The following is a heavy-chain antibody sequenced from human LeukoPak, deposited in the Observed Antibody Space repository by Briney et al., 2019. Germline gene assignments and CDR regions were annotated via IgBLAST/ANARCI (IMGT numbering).Heavy chain of an antibody. CDR2: ISRSSSYI. Sequence: GGSLRLSCAASGFTFSNYSINWVRQAPGKGLEWVSSISRSSSYIYYADSVKGRFTISRDNSKNTLYLQMNSLRAEDTAVYYCAKGGRQPRITMIVVVIGPVDAFDIWGQGTMVTVSS. CDR3: AKGGRQPRITMIVVVIGPVDAFDI. D-gene: IGHD3-22*01. J-gene: IGHJ3*02. V-gene: IGHV3-21*01. CDR1: GFTFSNYS.